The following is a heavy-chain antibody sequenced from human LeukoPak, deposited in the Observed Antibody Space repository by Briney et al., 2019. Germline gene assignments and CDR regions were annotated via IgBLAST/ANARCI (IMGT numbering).Heavy chain of an antibody. D-gene: IGHD3-3*01. CDR1: GYTFTGYY. Sequence: ASVKVSCKASGYTFTGYYMHWGRQAPGQGLEWMGWINPNSGGTNYAQKFQGRVTMTRDTSISTAYMELSRLRSDDTAVYYCARPLGVIIPYNWFDPWGQGTLVTVSS. CDR2: INPNSGGT. CDR3: ARPLGVIIPYNWFDP. J-gene: IGHJ5*02. V-gene: IGHV1-2*02.